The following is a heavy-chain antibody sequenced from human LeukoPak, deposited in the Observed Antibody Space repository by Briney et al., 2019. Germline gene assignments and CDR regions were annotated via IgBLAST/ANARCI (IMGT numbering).Heavy chain of an antibody. Sequence: GGSLRLSCAASGFTFSNAWMSWVRQAPGKGLEWVGRIKSKTDGGTTDYAAPVKGRFTISRDDSKNTLYLQMNSLKTGDTAVYYCTTDGVVAATTGYFDYWGQGTLVTVSS. D-gene: IGHD2-15*01. CDR1: GFTFSNAW. CDR3: TTDGVVAATTGYFDY. V-gene: IGHV3-15*01. CDR2: IKSKTDGGTT. J-gene: IGHJ4*02.